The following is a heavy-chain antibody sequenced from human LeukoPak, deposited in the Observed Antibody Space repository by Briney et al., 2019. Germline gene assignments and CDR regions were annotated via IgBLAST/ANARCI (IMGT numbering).Heavy chain of an antibody. CDR3: AREITGTSDY. Sequence: GASVKVPCKASGNTFTGYYMHWVRQAPGQGLEWMGRINPNSGGTNYAQKFQGRVTITRDTSISTAYMELSRLRPDDTAVYYCAREITGTSDYWGQGTLVTVSS. D-gene: IGHD1-20*01. CDR2: INPNSGGT. J-gene: IGHJ4*02. V-gene: IGHV1-2*06. CDR1: GNTFTGYY.